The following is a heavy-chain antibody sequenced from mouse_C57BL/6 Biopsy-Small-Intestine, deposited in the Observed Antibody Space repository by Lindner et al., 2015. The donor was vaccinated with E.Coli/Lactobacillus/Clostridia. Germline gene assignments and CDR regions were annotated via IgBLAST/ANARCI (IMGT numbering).Heavy chain of an antibody. CDR2: INPKNGGT. CDR1: GYTFTDYY. J-gene: IGHJ4*01. V-gene: IGHV1S29*02. Sequence: SVKVSCKASGYTFTDYYMHWVRQAPGQGLEWMGWINPKNGGTYYAQNFQGRVTMTRDTSTSTAYMELSRLTSDDTAVYYCATDYYGRGGYYFGGYWGQGTLVTVSS. D-gene: IGHD1-1*02. CDR3: ATDYYGRGGYYFGGY.